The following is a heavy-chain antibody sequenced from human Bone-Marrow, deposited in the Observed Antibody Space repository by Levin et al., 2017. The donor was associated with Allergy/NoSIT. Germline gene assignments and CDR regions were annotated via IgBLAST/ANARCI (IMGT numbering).Heavy chain of an antibody. J-gene: IGHJ4*02. CDR1: GFTFSSYA. D-gene: IGHD3-10*01. V-gene: IGHV3-23*01. CDR3: AKVIGSYYFDY. CDR2: ISGSGGSA. Sequence: GGSLRLSCAASGFTFSSYAMSWVRQAPGKGLEWVSGISGSGGSAYHADSVKGRFTISRDNSKNTLDLQMNSLRAGDTAVYYCAKVIGSYYFDYWGQGTLVTVSS.